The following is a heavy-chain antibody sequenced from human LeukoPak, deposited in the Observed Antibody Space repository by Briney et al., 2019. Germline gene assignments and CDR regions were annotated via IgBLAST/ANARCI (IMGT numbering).Heavy chain of an antibody. D-gene: IGHD1-14*01. V-gene: IGHV4-4*09. Sequence: SETLSLTCTVSGGSFTSYYWSWIRQPPGKGLEWIGYVYTSGNTDYNPSLKSRITISVDTSKNQFSLKLSSVNAANTGVYYCARQVSVAYFDPWGQGILVTVSS. CDR3: ARQVSVAYFDP. J-gene: IGHJ5*02. CDR2: VYTSGNT. CDR1: GGSFTSYY.